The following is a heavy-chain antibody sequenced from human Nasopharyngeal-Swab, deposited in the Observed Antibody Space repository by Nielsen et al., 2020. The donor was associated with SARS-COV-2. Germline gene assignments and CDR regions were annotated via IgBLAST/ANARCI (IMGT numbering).Heavy chain of an antibody. J-gene: IGHJ4*02. CDR2: MSYDGSNT. D-gene: IGHD6-19*01. CDR1: GFTFSNYV. Sequence: GESLKISCAASGFTFSNYVIHWVRQAPGKGLEWVAFMSYDGSNTYYADSVKGRFTISRDNSKKTVYLQMNSLRAEDTAVYYCARIGSSGWYPFDVDYWGQGTRVTVSS. V-gene: IGHV3-30*04. CDR3: ARIGSSGWYPFDVDY.